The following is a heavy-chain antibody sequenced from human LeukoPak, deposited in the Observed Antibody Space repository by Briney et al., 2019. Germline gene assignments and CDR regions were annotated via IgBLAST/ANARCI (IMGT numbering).Heavy chain of an antibody. D-gene: IGHD3-22*01. CDR2: INQDGSEK. Sequence: GGALRLSCAASGCTFSSYWRSWGRQAPGKGVEGVANINQDGSEKYYVDSVKGRFTISRDNSKNTLYLQMNSLRAEDTAVYYCAKDFDTYYYDRSSAFDIWGQGTMVPVSS. J-gene: IGHJ3*02. CDR3: AKDFDTYYYDRSSAFDI. V-gene: IGHV3-7*01. CDR1: GCTFSSYW.